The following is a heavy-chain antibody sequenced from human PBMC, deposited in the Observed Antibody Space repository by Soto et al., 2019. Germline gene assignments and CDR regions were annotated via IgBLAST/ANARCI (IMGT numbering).Heavy chain of an antibody. CDR1: GFSLSTSGAG. CDR3: AHVTLHIFDSLLPN. J-gene: IGHJ4*02. V-gene: IGHV2-5*02. Sequence: SGPTLVYPTQTLTLTCTFSGFSLSTSGAGGFSLNTSGVSLGWIRQPPGKALEWLALIYWDDDKRYSPSLQSRLAITKDTSKNQVVLTMTNVDPVDTATYYCAHVTLHIFDSLLPNWGQGSQVTVSS. CDR2: IYWDDDK. D-gene: IGHD3-9*01.